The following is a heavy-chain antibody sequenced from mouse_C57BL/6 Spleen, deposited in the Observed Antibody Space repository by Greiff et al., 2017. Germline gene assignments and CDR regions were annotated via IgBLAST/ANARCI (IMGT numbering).Heavy chain of an antibody. D-gene: IGHD2-4*01. Sequence: DVQLQESGAELVKPGASVKLSCTASGFNIKDYYMHWVKQRTEQGLEWIGRIDPEDGETKYAPKCQGKATITADTSSNTAYLQLSSLTSEDTAVYYCAPIDYDYDGFAYWGQGTLGTVSA. CDR1: GFNIKDYY. J-gene: IGHJ3*01. V-gene: IGHV14-2*01. CDR3: APIDYDYDGFAY. CDR2: IDPEDGET.